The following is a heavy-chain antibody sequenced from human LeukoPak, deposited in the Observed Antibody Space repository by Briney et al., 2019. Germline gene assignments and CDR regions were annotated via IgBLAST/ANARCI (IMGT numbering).Heavy chain of an antibody. V-gene: IGHV1-2*02. CDR3: ARDIVVVARDYYYGMDV. Sequence: ASVKVSCKASGYTFTCYYMHWVRQAPGQGLEWMGWINPNSGGTNYAQKFQGRVTMTRDTSISTAYMELSRLRSDDTAVYYCARDIVVVARDYYYGMDVWGQGTTVTVSS. D-gene: IGHD2-15*01. CDR2: INPNSGGT. J-gene: IGHJ6*02. CDR1: GYTFTCYY.